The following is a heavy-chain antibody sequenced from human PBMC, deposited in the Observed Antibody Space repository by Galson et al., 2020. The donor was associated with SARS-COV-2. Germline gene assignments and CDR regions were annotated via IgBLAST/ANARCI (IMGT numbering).Heavy chain of an antibody. J-gene: IGHJ4*02. CDR3: AGTGYTSRWTDFGY. D-gene: IGHD6-19*01. CDR2: IYYSGST. CDR1: GGTISSSSYY. Sequence: SETLSLTCTVSGGTISSSSYYWGWIRQPPGKGLEWIGSIYYSGSTYYNPSLKSRVTISIDTSKIQFSLKQSSVTAADTAVYYCAGTGYTSRWTDFGYWGQGTLVTVSS. V-gene: IGHV4-39*07.